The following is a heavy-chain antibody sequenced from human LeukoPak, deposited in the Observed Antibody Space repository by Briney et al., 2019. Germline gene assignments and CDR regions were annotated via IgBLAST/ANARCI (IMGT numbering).Heavy chain of an antibody. D-gene: IGHD2-2*01. Sequence: SETLSLTCAVYGGSFSGYYWSWIRQPPGKGLEWIGEINHSGSTNYNPSLKSRVTISVDTSKNQFSLKLSSVTAADTAVYYCARVYQVVPAAIFPNWFDPWGQGTLVTVSS. CDR2: INHSGST. CDR3: ARVYQVVPAAIFPNWFDP. J-gene: IGHJ5*02. CDR1: GGSFSGYY. V-gene: IGHV4-34*01.